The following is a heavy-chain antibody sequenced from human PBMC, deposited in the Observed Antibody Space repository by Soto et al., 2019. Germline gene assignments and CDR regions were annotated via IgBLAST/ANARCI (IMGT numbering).Heavy chain of an antibody. D-gene: IGHD3-22*01. CDR2: ISYDGSNK. Sequence: QVQLVESGGGVVQPGRSLRLSCAASGFTFSSYGMHWVRQAPGKGLEWVAVISYDGSNKYYADSVKGRFTISRDNSKNMLYLQMNSLIAADMDGYYCAKLPTRTMMVVGGDCCGQGNLVTVSS. CDR1: GFTFSSYG. V-gene: IGHV3-30*18. CDR3: AKLPTRTMMVVGGDC. J-gene: IGHJ4*02.